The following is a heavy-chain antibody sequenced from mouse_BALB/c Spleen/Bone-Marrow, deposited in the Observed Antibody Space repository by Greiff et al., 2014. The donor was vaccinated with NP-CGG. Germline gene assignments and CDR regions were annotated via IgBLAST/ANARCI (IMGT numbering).Heavy chain of an antibody. V-gene: IGHV5-12*02. D-gene: IGHD1-2*01. J-gene: IGHJ4*01. CDR3: PRGGVSLLRLRSMDS. CDR1: GFTFSDYY. CDR2: ISNGGGST. Sequence: EVHLVESGGGLVQPGGSLKLSCATSGFTFSDYYMYWVRQTPEKRLEWVAYISNGGGSTYYPDTVKGRFTISRDNAKNTLYLQMGRLKSENTAMYSWPRGGVSLLRLRSMDSWGKGPQAPFSS.